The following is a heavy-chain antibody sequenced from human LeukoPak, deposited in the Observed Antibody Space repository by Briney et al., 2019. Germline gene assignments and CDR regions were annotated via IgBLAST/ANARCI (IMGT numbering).Heavy chain of an antibody. CDR1: GFTFRSYA. Sequence: EGSLRLSCEGSGFTFRSYAMSWVRQAPGKGLEWVSAITGSGGSTYYADSVKGRFSISRDNSKNTLYLQMNSLRAEDTAVYYCARGPSGYHNTGGQGTLVTVSS. V-gene: IGHV3-23*01. D-gene: IGHD5-12*01. CDR2: ITGSGGST. CDR3: ARGPSGYHNT. J-gene: IGHJ4*02.